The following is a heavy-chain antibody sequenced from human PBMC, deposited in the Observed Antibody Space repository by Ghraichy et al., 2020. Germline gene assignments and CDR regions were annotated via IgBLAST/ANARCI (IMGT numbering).Heavy chain of an antibody. V-gene: IGHV6-1*01. CDR2: TYYRSKWYN. CDR3: ARNSGSRTDYYYFGMDV. D-gene: IGHD1-26*01. J-gene: IGHJ6*02. CDR1: GDSVTSNSAA. Sequence: SQTLSLTCAISGDSVTSNSAAWDWIRQSPSRGLEWLGRTYYRSKWYNDYALSVKSRITISPDTSKNQFSLHLNSVTPEDTAVYYRARNSGSRTDYYYFGMDVWGQGTTVTVSS.